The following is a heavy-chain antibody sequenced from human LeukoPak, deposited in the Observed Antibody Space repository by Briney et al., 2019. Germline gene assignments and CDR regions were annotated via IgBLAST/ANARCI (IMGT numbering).Heavy chain of an antibody. V-gene: IGHV4-4*02. CDR3: VTDPDGSGINFDY. CDR2: VWHTGTI. CDR1: GVSITAGYW. Sequence: SGTLSLTCAVSGVSITAGYWWTWVRQPPGKGLEWIGEVWHTGTIFYNPSLKSRVTISMDRSKNQFSLTLTSVTDGDTVMYFCVTDPDGSGINFDYWGQGIRVTVSS. D-gene: IGHD3-10*01. J-gene: IGHJ4*02.